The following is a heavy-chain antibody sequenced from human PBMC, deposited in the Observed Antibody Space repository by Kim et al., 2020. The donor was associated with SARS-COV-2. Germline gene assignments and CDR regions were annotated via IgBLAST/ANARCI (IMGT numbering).Heavy chain of an antibody. D-gene: IGHD3-10*01. J-gene: IGHJ3*02. CDR3: ARPYHHDSGSAGCAFDI. V-gene: IGHV4-39*01. Sequence: LKSRVTISVDTSMNQFSLKLSSVTAADTATYYCARPYHHDSGSAGCAFDIWGQGTMVTVSS.